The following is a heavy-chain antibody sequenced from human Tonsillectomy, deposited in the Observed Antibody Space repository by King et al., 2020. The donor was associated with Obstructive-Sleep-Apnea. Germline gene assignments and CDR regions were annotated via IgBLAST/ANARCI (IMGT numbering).Heavy chain of an antibody. D-gene: IGHD2-15*01. V-gene: IGHV3-11*01. CDR2: SSNVDSTK. CDR1: GFTFSDYY. J-gene: IGHJ3*02. Sequence: VQLVESGGGLVKAGGSMRLSCEVSGFTFSDYYMSWIRQAPGKGLEWISYSSNVDSTKYYSDSVKGRFTLSRDNAKNSLYLQMNSLRVDDTAVYYCARGHQVASDAFDIWGQGTMVTVSS. CDR3: ARGHQVASDAFDI.